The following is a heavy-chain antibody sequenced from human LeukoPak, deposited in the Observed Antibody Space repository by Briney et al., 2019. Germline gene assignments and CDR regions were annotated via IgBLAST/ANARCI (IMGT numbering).Heavy chain of an antibody. CDR2: ISAYNGNT. Sequence: ASVNVSCKASGYTFTSYGISWVRQAPGQGLEWMGWISAYNGNTNYAQKLQGRVTMTTDTSTSTAYMELRSLRSDDTAVYYCARDCSGGSCYHGTVDYWGQGTLVTVSS. CDR3: ARDCSGGSCYHGTVDY. V-gene: IGHV1-18*01. CDR1: GYTFTSYG. D-gene: IGHD2-15*01. J-gene: IGHJ4*02.